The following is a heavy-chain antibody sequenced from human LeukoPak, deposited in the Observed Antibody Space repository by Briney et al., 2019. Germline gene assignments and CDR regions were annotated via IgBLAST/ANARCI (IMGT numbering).Heavy chain of an antibody. V-gene: IGHV4-4*02. CDR3: TRLVGLYGDKTFDY. CDR1: GGSISSSNW. CDR2: IYHSGST. Sequence: SETLSLTCAVSGGSISSSNWWSWVRQPPGKGLEWIGEIYHSGSTNYNPSLKSRVTISVDKSKNQFSLKLSSVTAADTAVYYCTRLVGLYGDKTFDYWGQGTLVTVSS. D-gene: IGHD4-17*01. J-gene: IGHJ4*02.